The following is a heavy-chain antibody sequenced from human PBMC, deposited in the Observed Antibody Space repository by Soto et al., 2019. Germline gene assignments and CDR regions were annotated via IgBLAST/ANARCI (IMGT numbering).Heavy chain of an antibody. CDR1: GYTFTSYG. V-gene: IGHV1-18*01. J-gene: IGHJ4*02. CDR2: INGYNGNT. Sequence: ASVKVSCKASGYTFTSYGISWVRQAPGQGLEWMGWINGYNGNTNYAQKLQGRVTMTTDTSTSTAYTELRSLRSDDTAVYYCAREGAGVEMNLDYWGQGTLVTVSS. D-gene: IGHD2-15*01. CDR3: AREGAGVEMNLDY.